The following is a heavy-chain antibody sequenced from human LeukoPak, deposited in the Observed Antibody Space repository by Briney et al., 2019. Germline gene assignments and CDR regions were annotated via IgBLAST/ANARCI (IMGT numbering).Heavy chain of an antibody. J-gene: IGHJ2*01. CDR3: ARAQTGAAPVSEETWYFDL. D-gene: IGHD1-14*01. V-gene: IGHV4-59*06. Sequence: SETLSLTCTVSGGSISSYYWSWIRQHPGKGLEWIGYIYYSGSTYYNPSLKSRVTISVDTSKNQFSLKLSSVTAADTAVYYCARAQTGAAPVSEETWYFDLWGRGTLVTVSS. CDR2: IYYSGST. CDR1: GGSISSYY.